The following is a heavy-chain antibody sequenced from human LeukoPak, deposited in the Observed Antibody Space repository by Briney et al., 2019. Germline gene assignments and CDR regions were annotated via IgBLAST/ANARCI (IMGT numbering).Heavy chain of an antibody. CDR2: ISAYNGNT. J-gene: IGHJ2*01. CDR1: GYTFTSYG. V-gene: IGHV1-18*01. CDR3: ARRGIAVAGTSLGWYFDL. Sequence: ASVKVSCKASGYTFTSYGISWVRQAPGQGLEWMGWISAYNGNTNYAQKLQGRVTMSTDTSTSTAYMDLRSLRPDDTAVYYCARRGIAVAGTSLGWYFDLWGRGTLVTVSS. D-gene: IGHD6-19*01.